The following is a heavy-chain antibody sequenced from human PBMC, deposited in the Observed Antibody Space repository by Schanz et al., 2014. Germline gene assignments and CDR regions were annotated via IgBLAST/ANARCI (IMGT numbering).Heavy chain of an antibody. D-gene: IGHD6-13*01. J-gene: IGHJ6*02. V-gene: IGHV3-30*04. CDR1: GFTFSNFA. CDR3: ARDRQQLVGRIGYYYGMDV. Sequence: LVESGGGVVQPGRSLRLSCAASGFTFSNFAKHWVRQAPGKGLEWVAVISYDGSHKDYADSVKGRFTISRDNSKNTLYLQMNSLRAEDTAVYYCARDRQQLVGRIGYYYGMDVWGQGTTVTVSS. CDR2: ISYDGSHK.